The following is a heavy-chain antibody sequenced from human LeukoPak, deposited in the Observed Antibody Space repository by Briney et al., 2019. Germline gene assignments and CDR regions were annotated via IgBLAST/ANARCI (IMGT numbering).Heavy chain of an antibody. V-gene: IGHV4-34*01. Sequence: SETLSLTCAVYGGSFSGYYWSWIRQPPGKGLEWTGEINHSGSTNYNPSLKSRVTISVDTSKNQFSLKLSSVTAADTAVYYCARAGVYYGSGKAKYYYYGMDVWGKGTTVTVSS. CDR1: GGSFSGYY. J-gene: IGHJ6*04. D-gene: IGHD3-10*01. CDR2: INHSGST. CDR3: ARAGVYYGSGKAKYYYYGMDV.